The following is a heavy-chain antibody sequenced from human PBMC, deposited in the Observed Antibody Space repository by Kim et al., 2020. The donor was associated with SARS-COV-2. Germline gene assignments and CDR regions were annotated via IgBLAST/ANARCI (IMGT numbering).Heavy chain of an antibody. V-gene: IGHV3-33*05. J-gene: IGHJ3*02. CDR1: GFTFSSYG. D-gene: IGHD3-22*01. Sequence: GGSLRLSCAASGFTFSSYGMHWVRQAPDKGLEWVAVISYDGSNKYYADSVKGRFTISRDNSKNTLYLQMNSLRAEDTAVYYCARGLGLYYDSSGTDAFDIWGQGTMVTVPS. CDR3: ARGLGLYYDSSGTDAFDI. CDR2: ISYDGSNK.